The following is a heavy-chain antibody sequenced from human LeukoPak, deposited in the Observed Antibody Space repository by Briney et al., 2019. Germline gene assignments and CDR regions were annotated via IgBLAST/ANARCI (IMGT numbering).Heavy chain of an antibody. J-gene: IGHJ4*02. V-gene: IGHV3-7*03. CDR2: IKPDGSEK. CDR3: AKDPYGNGGNSYFDY. D-gene: IGHD4-23*01. CDR1: GLIFSKYW. Sequence: GGSLRLSCAASGLIFSKYWMTWVRQAPGKGLEWVASIKPDGSEKYYLDSVKGRFTISRDNSKNTLYLQMNSLRAEDTAVYYCAKDPYGNGGNSYFDYWGQGTLVTVSS.